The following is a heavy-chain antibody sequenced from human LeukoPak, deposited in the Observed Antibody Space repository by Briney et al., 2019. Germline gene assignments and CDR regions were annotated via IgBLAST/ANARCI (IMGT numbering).Heavy chain of an antibody. Sequence: GRSLRLSCAASGFTFSSYAMHWVRQAPGKGLEWVAVISYDGSNKYYADSVKGRLTISRDNSKNTLYLQMNSLRAEDTAVYYCARAKVPAAIPDNWFDPWGQGTLVTVSS. CDR3: ARAKVPAAIPDNWFDP. D-gene: IGHD2-2*02. V-gene: IGHV3-30-3*01. J-gene: IGHJ5*02. CDR1: GFTFSSYA. CDR2: ISYDGSNK.